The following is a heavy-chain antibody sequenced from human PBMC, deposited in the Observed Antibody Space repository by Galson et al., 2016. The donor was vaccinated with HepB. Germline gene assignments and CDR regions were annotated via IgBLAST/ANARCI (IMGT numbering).Heavy chain of an antibody. CDR2: IFYSGST. J-gene: IGHJ4*02. Sequence: SETLSLTCTVSGGSISSYFWSWIRQPPGKGLEWIGSIFYSGSTNYNSSLKSRVTISVDTSNNQFSLSLSSVTAADTAVYFCARHYYDSSGYYHYFDYWGQGILVTVSS. V-gene: IGHV4-59*01. CDR1: GGSISSYF. D-gene: IGHD3-22*01. CDR3: ARHYYDSSGYYHYFDY.